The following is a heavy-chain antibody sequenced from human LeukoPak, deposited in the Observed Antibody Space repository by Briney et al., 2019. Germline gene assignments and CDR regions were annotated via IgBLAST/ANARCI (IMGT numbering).Heavy chain of an antibody. V-gene: IGHV5-51*01. CDR1: GXXFTXYX. D-gene: IGHD1-26*01. Sequence: GESLKISCKGSGXXFTXYXIGWVRXXXXXXXXXXGIIYPGDSDTRYSPSFQGQVTISADKSISTAYLQWSSLKASDTAMYYCASAVGATRDAFDIWGQGTMVTVSS. CDR3: ASAVGATRDAFDI. J-gene: IGHJ3*02. CDR2: IYPGDSDT.